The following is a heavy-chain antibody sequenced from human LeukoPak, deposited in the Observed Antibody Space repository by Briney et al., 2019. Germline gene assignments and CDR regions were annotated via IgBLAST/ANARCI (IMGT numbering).Heavy chain of an antibody. Sequence: GGSLRLSCAASGFTFSSYAMSWVRQAPGKGLEWVSAISRSGGSTYYADSVKGRFTISRDNSKNTLYLQMNSLRAEDTAVYYCAKARLIVATIEGNYFDYWGQGTLVTVSS. CDR2: ISRSGGST. D-gene: IGHD5-12*01. J-gene: IGHJ4*02. CDR3: AKARLIVATIEGNYFDY. V-gene: IGHV3-23*01. CDR1: GFTFSSYA.